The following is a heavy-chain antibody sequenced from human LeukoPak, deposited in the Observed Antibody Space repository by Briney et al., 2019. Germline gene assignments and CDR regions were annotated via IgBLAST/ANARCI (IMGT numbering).Heavy chain of an antibody. D-gene: IGHD3-22*01. V-gene: IGHV3-7*04. CDR2: IKQDGSEK. J-gene: IGHJ4*02. CDR1: GFTFSSYW. Sequence: AGGSLRLSCAASGFTFSSYWMSWVRQAPGKGLEWVANIKQDGSEKYYVDSVKGRSTISRDNAKNSLYLQMNSLRAEDTAVYYCARGRDSSGYTDFDYWGQGTLVTVSS. CDR3: ARGRDSSGYTDFDY.